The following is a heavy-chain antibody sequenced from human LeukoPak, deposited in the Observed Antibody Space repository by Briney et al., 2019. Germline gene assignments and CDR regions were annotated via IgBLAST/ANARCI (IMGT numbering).Heavy chain of an antibody. CDR1: GYTFTSYG. J-gene: IGHJ1*01. CDR3: ARDRRYSSSWYGDFQH. CDR2: ISAYNGNT. D-gene: IGHD6-13*01. V-gene: IGHV1-18*01. Sequence: GASVKVSCKASGYTFTSYGISWVRQAPGQGLEWMGWISAYNGNTNYAQKLQGRVTMTTDTSTSTAYMELRSLRSDDTAVYYCARDRRYSSSWYGDFQHWGQGTLVIVSS.